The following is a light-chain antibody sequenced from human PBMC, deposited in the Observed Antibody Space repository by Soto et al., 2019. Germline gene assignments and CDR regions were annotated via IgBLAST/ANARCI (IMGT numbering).Light chain of an antibody. CDR1: SSDVGGYNY. J-gene: IGLJ1*01. V-gene: IGLV2-14*01. Sequence: QSALTQPASVSGSPGQSITISCTGTSSDVGGYNYVSWYQQHPGKVPKPMIYEVSNRPSGVSNRFSGSKSGNTASLTISGLQAEDEADYYCSSYTSSSPYVFGTGTKVTVL. CDR2: EVS. CDR3: SSYTSSSPYV.